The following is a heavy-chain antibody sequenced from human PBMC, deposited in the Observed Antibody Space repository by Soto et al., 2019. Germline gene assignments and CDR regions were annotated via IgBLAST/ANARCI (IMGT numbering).Heavy chain of an antibody. CDR2: IIPIFGTA. CDR1: GGTFSSYA. D-gene: IGHD3-10*01. V-gene: IGHV1-69*12. CDR3: ARGYYGSGSYSVRWYFDL. J-gene: IGHJ2*01. Sequence: QVQLVQSGAEVKKPGSSVKVSCKASGGTFSSYAISWVRQAPGQGLEWMGGIIPIFGTANYAQKFQGRVTITADEFTSTAYMELSSLRSEDTAVYYCARGYYGSGSYSVRWYFDLWGRGTLVPVSS.